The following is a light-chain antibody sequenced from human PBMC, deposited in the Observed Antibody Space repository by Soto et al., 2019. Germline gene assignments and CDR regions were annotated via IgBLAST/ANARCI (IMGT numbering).Light chain of an antibody. CDR3: MQALQSLT. CDR2: FGS. V-gene: IGKV2-28*01. Sequence: EIVMTQYPLPLPVTPVAPAAISXRSXQSLXYNNTYNYLDWYVQKPGQSPQLLIYFGSNRAPGVPDRFSGSGSGTDFTLKINRVEAEDVGTYYCMQALQSLTFGQGTRREIK. CDR1: QSLXYNNTYNY. J-gene: IGKJ5*01.